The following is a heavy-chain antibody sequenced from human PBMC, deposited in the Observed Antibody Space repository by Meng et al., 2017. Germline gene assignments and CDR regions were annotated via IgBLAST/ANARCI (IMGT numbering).Heavy chain of an antibody. Sequence: QVTLVQSGAEVKKPGASVKVSCKASGYTFTSYYMHWVRQAPGQGLEWMGIINPSGGSTSYAQKFQGRVTMTRDTSTSTVYMELSSLRSEDTAVYYCASSSGWGDPVYDYWGQGTLVRLL. V-gene: IGHV1-46*01. CDR1: GYTFTSYY. CDR2: INPSGGST. D-gene: IGHD2-21*01. CDR3: ASSSGWGDPVYDY. J-gene: IGHJ4*02.